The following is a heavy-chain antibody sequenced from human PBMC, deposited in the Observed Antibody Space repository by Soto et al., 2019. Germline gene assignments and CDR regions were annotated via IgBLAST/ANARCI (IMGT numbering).Heavy chain of an antibody. V-gene: IGHV3-30*18. Sequence: GGSLRLSCAASGFTFSSYGMHWVRQAPGKGLEWVAVISYDGSNKYYEDSVKGRFTISRDNSKNTLYLQMNSLRAEDTAVYYCAKHEEVGFGEFRFAFDIWGQGTMVTVSS. CDR3: AKHEEVGFGEFRFAFDI. J-gene: IGHJ3*02. CDR1: GFTFSSYG. CDR2: ISYDGSNK. D-gene: IGHD3-10*01.